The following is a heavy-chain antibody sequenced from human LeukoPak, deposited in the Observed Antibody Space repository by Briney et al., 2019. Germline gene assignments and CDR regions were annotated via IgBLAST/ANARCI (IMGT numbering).Heavy chain of an antibody. CDR3: ARGGYCRSDSCYSHYFDP. D-gene: IGHD2-15*01. Sequence: ASVKVSCKTSGYTFTNYAMNWVRQAPGQGLEWMGWMNTYTGNPTYVQGFTGRFVFSLDTSVSTAYLQINSLKTEDTAIYYCARGGYCRSDSCYSHYFDPWGQGTLVSVSS. CDR1: GYTFTNYA. CDR2: MNTYTGNP. V-gene: IGHV7-4-1*02. J-gene: IGHJ5*02.